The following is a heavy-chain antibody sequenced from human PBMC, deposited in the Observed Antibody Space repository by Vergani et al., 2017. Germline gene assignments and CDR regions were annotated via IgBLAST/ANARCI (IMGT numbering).Heavy chain of an antibody. CDR3: ARGYSGSYSGHDAFDI. V-gene: IGHV1-69*01. D-gene: IGHD1-26*01. J-gene: IGHJ3*02. Sequence: QVQLVQSGAEVKKPGSSVKVSCKASGGTFSSYAISWVRQAPGQGLEWMGGIIPIFGTANYAEKFQGRVTITADESTSTAYMERSSLRSEDTAVYYCARGYSGSYSGHDAFDIWGQGTMVTVSS. CDR2: IIPIFGTA. CDR1: GGTFSSYA.